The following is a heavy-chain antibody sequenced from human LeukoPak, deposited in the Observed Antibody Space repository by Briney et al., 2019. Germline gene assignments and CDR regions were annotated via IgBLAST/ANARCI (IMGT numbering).Heavy chain of an antibody. J-gene: IGHJ4*02. Sequence: GGSLRLSCSASGFTFSSSPMHWVRQAPGKGLGYVSSINPSGSYVSYADFAKGRFTISRDNWRNTLHLQMNSLTPDDTAIYYCVREMGSGTHYCLEFWGQGALVTVSA. D-gene: IGHD3-10*01. CDR3: VREMGSGTHYCLEF. V-gene: IGHV3-64D*06. CDR1: GFTFSSSP. CDR2: INPSGSYV.